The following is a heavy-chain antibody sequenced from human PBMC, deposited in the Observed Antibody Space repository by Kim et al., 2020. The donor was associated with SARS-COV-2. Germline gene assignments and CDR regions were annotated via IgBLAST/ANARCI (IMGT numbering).Heavy chain of an antibody. CDR3: AKGTVGFGEDYYFGY. J-gene: IGHJ4*02. CDR1: GFTFSSYA. D-gene: IGHD3-10*01. V-gene: IGHV3-23*01. Sequence: GGSLRLSCAASGFTFSSYAMSWVRQAPGKGLEWVSAISGSGGSTYYSDSVKGRFTISRDNSKNTLYLQMNSLRAEDTAVYYCAKGTVGFGEDYYFGYWGQGTLVTVSS. CDR2: ISGSGGST.